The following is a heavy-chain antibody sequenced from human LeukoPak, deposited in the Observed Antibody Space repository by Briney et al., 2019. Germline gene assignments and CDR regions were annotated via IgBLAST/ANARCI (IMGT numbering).Heavy chain of an antibody. Sequence: SVKVSCKASGGTFSSYAISWVRQAPGQGLEWMGRIIPILGIANYAQKFQGRVTITADKSTSTAYMELRSLTSDDTAVYYCARDKAVTTELTQYFHHWGQGTLVTVSS. D-gene: IGHD4-11*01. CDR2: IIPILGIA. J-gene: IGHJ1*01. CDR1: GGTFSSYA. V-gene: IGHV1-69*04. CDR3: ARDKAVTTELTQYFHH.